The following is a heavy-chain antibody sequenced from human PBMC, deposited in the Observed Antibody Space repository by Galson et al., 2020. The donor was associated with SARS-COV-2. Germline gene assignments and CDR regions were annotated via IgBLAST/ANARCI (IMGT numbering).Heavy chain of an antibody. V-gene: IGHV1-18*04. Sequence: ASVKVSCKASGYTLINYGITWVRQAPGQGLEWKGWISGYNGNTNYAQKFQGRVTMTTDSFTSTAYMELRSLRSDDTAVYYCARVLDCSSTSCYNYYNYGMGVWGQGTTVTVSS. CDR1: GYTLINYG. CDR3: ARVLDCSSTSCYNYYNYGMGV. D-gene: IGHD2-2*01. J-gene: IGHJ6*02. CDR2: ISGYNGNT.